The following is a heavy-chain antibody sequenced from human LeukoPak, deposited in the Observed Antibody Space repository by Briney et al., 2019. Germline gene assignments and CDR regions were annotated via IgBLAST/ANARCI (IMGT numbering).Heavy chain of an antibody. CDR3: AREGGPYRPLDY. J-gene: IGHJ4*02. V-gene: IGHV4-4*02. CDR1: GGSISNTNW. CDR2: VNLQGST. Sequence: PSGTLSLTCGVSGGSISNTNWWTWVRQPPGKGLEWIGEVNLQGSTNYNPSLKGRVSISVDKSGNHISLKLTSVTAADTAVYYCAREGGPYRPLDYSGQGTLVTVAS.